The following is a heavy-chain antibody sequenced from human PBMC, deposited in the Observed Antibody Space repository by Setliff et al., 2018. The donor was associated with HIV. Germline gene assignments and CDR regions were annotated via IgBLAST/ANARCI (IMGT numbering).Heavy chain of an antibody. CDR1: GYSISSGYY. D-gene: IGHD5-12*01. CDR2: IYHSGST. J-gene: IGHJ4*02. Sequence: PSETLSLTCAVSGYSISSGYYWGWMRQPPGKGLEWIGSIYHSGSTYYTPSLKSRVTISVDTSKNQLSLKLSSVTASDTAVYYSARMYSGYDWSPAGARTRYFDYWGQGTLVTVSS. CDR3: ARMYSGYDWSPAGARTRYFDY. V-gene: IGHV4-38-2*01.